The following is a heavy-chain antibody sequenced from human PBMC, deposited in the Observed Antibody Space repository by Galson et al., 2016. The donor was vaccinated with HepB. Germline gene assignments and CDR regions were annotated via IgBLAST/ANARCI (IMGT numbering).Heavy chain of an antibody. CDR3: ARLVRGVVFYMDF. D-gene: IGHD3-10*01. J-gene: IGHJ6*03. V-gene: IGHV2-70*01. CDR2: IDWDDDK. CDR1: GFSLSTSGMC. Sequence: PALVKPTQTLTLTCTFSGFSLSTSGMCVIWIRQPPGKALEWLAVIDWDDDKYFRTSLKTRLTVSKDTSKNEVVLKMTNMDPVDTATYYCARLVRGVVFYMDFWGKGTSVTVSS.